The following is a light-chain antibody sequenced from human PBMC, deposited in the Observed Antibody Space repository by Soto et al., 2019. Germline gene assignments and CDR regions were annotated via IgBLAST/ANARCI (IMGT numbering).Light chain of an antibody. CDR1: SGHSSDA. Sequence: QLVLTQAPSASASLGASVKLTCALSSGHSSDAIAWHQHQPEKGPRSLMKVDSDGSHNKGGGIPDRFSGSSSGTERYLTISSLQSEDEADYYCQTGGTGTRVFGGGTKLTVL. V-gene: IGLV4-69*01. CDR3: QTGGTGTRV. CDR2: VDSDGSH. J-gene: IGLJ3*02.